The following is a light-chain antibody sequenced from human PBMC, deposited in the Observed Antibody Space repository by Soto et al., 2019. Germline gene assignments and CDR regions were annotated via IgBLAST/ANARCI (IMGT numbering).Light chain of an antibody. Sequence: QSVLTQPPSASGTPGQRVTISCSGSSSNIGSNTVSWYQQLPGTAPKLLIYTNNQRPSGVPDRFSGSKSGTSASLAISGLQSEDEADYYCAVWDDSLNGCVFGTGTKLTVL. CDR2: TNN. CDR3: AVWDDSLNGCV. CDR1: SSNIGSNT. J-gene: IGLJ1*01. V-gene: IGLV1-44*01.